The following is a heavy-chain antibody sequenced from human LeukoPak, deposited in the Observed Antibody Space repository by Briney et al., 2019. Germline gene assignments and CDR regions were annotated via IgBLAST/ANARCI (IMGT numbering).Heavy chain of an antibody. Sequence: SQTLSLTCTVSADSLSSGGHYWAWIRQFPGKGLESIGFIHHSGRSRHNPSLKDRVAISVDTSRKQFALKLSSVTAADTAMYYCAGGGNRFGGFYFDYWGQGIQVIVSS. D-gene: IGHD3-10*01. CDR1: ADSLSSGGHY. CDR3: AGGGNRFGGFYFDY. J-gene: IGHJ4*02. V-gene: IGHV4-31*03. CDR2: IHHSGRS.